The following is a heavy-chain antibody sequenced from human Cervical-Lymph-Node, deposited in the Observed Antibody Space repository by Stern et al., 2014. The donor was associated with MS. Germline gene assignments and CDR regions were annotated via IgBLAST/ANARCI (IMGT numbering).Heavy chain of an antibody. Sequence: QVQLQESGPGLVKPSQTLSLTCTVSGGSISSGSYYWSWIRQPAGKGLEWIGRIYTSGSTNYNPSLKSRVTISVETSKHQFSLKRSSVTAADTAVYYCASVSLEMATSRSGMDVWGQGTTVTVSS. V-gene: IGHV4-61*02. CDR1: GGSISSGSYY. J-gene: IGHJ6*02. CDR2: IYTSGST. CDR3: ASVSLEMATSRSGMDV. D-gene: IGHD5-24*01.